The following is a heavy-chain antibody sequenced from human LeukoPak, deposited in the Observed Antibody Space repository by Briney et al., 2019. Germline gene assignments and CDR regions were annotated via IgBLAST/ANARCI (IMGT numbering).Heavy chain of an antibody. CDR1: GYTFTGYY. CDR3: ARLWFGESLYYFDY. D-gene: IGHD3-10*01. Sequence: GASVKVSCKASGYTFTGYYMHWVRQAPGQGLEWMGWINPNSGGTNYAQKFQGRVTMTRDTSISTAYMELSRLRSDDTAVYYCARLWFGESLYYFDYWGQGTLVTVSS. J-gene: IGHJ4*02. CDR2: INPNSGGT. V-gene: IGHV1-2*02.